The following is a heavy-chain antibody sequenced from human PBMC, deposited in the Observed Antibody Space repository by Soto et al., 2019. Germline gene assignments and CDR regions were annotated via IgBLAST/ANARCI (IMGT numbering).Heavy chain of an antibody. Sequence: QVQLVESGGGLVKPGESLRLSCAASGFIFSDYYMTWIRQASGKGLEWFSYISGSGSDSDHADFVKGRFTISRDNAKNALYLQMNSLRDDVTAVYYCARGRLGTGGYDYWGQGTLVTVSS. CDR2: ISGSGSDS. J-gene: IGHJ4*02. CDR1: GFIFSDYY. CDR3: ARGRLGTGGYDY. D-gene: IGHD1-1*01. V-gene: IGHV3-11*05.